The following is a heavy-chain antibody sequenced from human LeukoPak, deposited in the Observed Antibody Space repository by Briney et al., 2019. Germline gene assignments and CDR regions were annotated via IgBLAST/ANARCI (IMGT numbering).Heavy chain of an antibody. V-gene: IGHV3-21*01. Sequence: GGSLRLSCAASGFTISSYSMNWVRQAPGKGLEWASSISSSSSYIYYADSVKGRFTISRDNAKNSLYLQMNSLRAEDTAVYYCARLKKGGGDCYSPACAAFDIWGQGTMVTVSS. CDR3: ARLKKGGGDCYSPACAAFDI. J-gene: IGHJ3*02. CDR1: GFTISSYS. D-gene: IGHD2-21*02. CDR2: ISSSSSYI.